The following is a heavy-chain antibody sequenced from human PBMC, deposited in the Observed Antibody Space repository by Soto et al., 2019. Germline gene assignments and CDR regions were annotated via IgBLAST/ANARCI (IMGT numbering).Heavy chain of an antibody. D-gene: IGHD3-22*01. CDR1: GGTFSSYA. J-gene: IGHJ1*01. CDR3: AYYYDSSGYYWHFQH. V-gene: IGHV1-69*06. Sequence: QVQLVQSGAEVKKPGSSVKVSCKASGGTFSSYAISWVRQAPVQGLEWMGGIIPTLGTANYVQKFQGRVTTTAHKSTSTAYMELSSLTSEDTAVYYCAYYYDSSGYYWHFQHWGQGTLVTVSS. CDR2: IIPTLGTA.